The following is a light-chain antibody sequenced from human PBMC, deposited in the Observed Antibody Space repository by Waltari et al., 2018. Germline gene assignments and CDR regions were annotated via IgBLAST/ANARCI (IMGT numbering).Light chain of an antibody. J-gene: IGKJ1*01. CDR1: HSVSSNN. Sequence: EIVVTQSPGTLSLSPGDRAPLSCRASHSVSSNNLAWYQQKPGQAPRLLIYAASSRATGITDRFSGSGSGTDFTLTISRVEPEDFAVYYCQQYANSPRTFGQGTKVEIK. CDR3: QQYANSPRT. CDR2: AAS. V-gene: IGKV3-20*01.